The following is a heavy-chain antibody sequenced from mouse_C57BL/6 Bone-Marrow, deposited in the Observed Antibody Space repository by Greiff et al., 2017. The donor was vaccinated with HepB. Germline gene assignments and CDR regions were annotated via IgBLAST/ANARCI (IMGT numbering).Heavy chain of an antibody. J-gene: IGHJ2*01. CDR3: TFYGNYPYFDY. CDR1: GFNIKDDY. V-gene: IGHV14-4*01. Sequence: VQLQQSGAELVRPGASVKLSCTASGFNIKDDYMHWVKQGPEQGLEWIGWIDPENGDTEYASKFQGKATITADTSSNTAYLQLSSLTSEDTAVYYCTFYGNYPYFDYWGQGTTLTVSS. CDR2: IDPENGDT. D-gene: IGHD2-1*01.